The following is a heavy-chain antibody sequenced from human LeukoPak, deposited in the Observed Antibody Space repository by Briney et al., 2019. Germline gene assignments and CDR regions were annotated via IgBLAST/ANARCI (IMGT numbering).Heavy chain of an antibody. J-gene: IGHJ3*02. CDR3: ARDSNYDSSGFGAFDI. Sequence: SETLSLTCTVSGGSISSYYWSWIRQPPGKGLEWIGYIYYSGSTNYNPSLKSRVTISEDTSKNHFSLKLHSVTAADTAVYYCARDSNYDSSGFGAFDIWGQGTMVTVSS. V-gene: IGHV4-59*01. CDR2: IYYSGST. D-gene: IGHD3-22*01. CDR1: GGSISSYY.